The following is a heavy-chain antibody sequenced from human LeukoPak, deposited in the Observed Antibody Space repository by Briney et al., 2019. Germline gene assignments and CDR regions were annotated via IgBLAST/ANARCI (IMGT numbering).Heavy chain of an antibody. J-gene: IGHJ6*03. CDR1: GYTFTSYD. CDR3: ARGIMTTAQYYYYYMDV. V-gene: IGHV1-8*01. Sequence: GASVKVSCKASGYTFTSYDINWVRQATGQGLEWMGWMNPNSGNTGYAQKFQGRVTMTRSTSISTAYMELSSLRSEDTAVYYCARGIMTTAQYYYYYMDVWGKGTTVTVSS. D-gene: IGHD4-11*01. CDR2: MNPNSGNT.